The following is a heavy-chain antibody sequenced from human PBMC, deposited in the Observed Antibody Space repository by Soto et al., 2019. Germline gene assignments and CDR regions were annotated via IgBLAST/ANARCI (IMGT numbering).Heavy chain of an antibody. D-gene: IGHD6-6*01. CDR1: GASISSYY. CDR3: AAPPRY. Sequence: QVQLQESGPGLVKPSETLSLTCTVSGASISSYYWNWIRQPPGKGLEWIGYMHESGSTSYNPSLKSRVTISMDTSRNQLSLKLISVTAADTAVYYCAAPPRYWSQGILVTVSS. J-gene: IGHJ1*01. CDR2: MHESGST. V-gene: IGHV4-59*01.